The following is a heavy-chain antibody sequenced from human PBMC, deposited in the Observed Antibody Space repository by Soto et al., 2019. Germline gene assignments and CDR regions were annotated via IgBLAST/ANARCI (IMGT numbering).Heavy chain of an antibody. J-gene: IGHJ5*02. CDR2: IYSGGST. CDR3: ARELWQGVYNWFDP. D-gene: IGHD3-16*01. V-gene: IGHV3-53*01. Sequence: SGGSLRLSCAASGFTVSSNYMSWVRQAPGKGLEWVSGIYSGGSTYYADSVKGRFTISRDNSKNTLYLQMNSLRAEDTAVYYCARELWQGVYNWFDPWGQVTMVTLSS. CDR1: GFTVSSNY.